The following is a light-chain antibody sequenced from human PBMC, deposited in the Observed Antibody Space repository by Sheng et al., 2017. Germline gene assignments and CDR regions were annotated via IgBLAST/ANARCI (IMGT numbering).Light chain of an antibody. V-gene: IGKV1-8*01. CDR1: QGISSY. J-gene: IGKJ2*01. Sequence: AIRMTQSPSSLSASTGDRVTITCRASQGISSYLAWYQQKPEKAPNLLIYGASTLQSGVPSRFSGSGSGTDFTLTISSLQPEDFATYYCQQVTIYPYTFGQGTKLEIK. CDR2: GAS. CDR3: QQVTIYPYT.